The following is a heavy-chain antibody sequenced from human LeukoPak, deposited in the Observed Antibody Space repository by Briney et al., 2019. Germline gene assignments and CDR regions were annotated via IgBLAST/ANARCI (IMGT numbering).Heavy chain of an antibody. D-gene: IGHD6-13*01. CDR1: GFTFSSYA. V-gene: IGHV3-23*01. CDR2: ISGSGGST. J-gene: IGHJ4*02. Sequence: PGGSLRLSCAASGFTFSSYAMSWVRQNPGKGLEWVSAISGSGGSTYYADSVKGRFTISRDNSKNTLYLQMNSLRAEDTAVYYCAKDSSSWYYFDYWGQGTLVTVSS. CDR3: AKDSSSWYYFDY.